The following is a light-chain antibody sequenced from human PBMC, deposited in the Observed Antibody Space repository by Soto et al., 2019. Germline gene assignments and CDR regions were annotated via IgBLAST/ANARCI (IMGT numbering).Light chain of an antibody. Sequence: QSVLTQPPSASGTPGQTVTISCSGSTSNIGSNAVDWYQQLPGTAPKVLIYSNNQRPSGVPDRIFGSRSGTSASLAINGLQSEDEADYYCATWDDSLRGWVFGGGTKLTVL. CDR2: SNN. CDR3: ATWDDSLRGWV. J-gene: IGLJ3*02. V-gene: IGLV1-44*01. CDR1: TSNIGSNA.